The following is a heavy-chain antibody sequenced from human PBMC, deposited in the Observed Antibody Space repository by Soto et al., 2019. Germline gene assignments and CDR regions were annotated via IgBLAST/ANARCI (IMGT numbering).Heavy chain of an antibody. V-gene: IGHV4-31*03. J-gene: IGHJ4*02. CDR1: GGSISSGGYY. CDR2: IYYSGST. CDR3: ARDVSPAY. Sequence: SETLSLTCTVSGGSISSGGYYCSWIRQHPGKGLEWIGYIYYSGSTYYNPSLKSRVSISVDTSKNQFSLKLSSVTAADTAVYYCARDVSPAYWGQGTLVTVSS.